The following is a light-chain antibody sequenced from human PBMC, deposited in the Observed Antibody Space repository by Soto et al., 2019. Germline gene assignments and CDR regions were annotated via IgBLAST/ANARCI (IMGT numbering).Light chain of an antibody. V-gene: IGKV1-17*01. Sequence: DIQMTQSPSSRSASVGDRVTITCRASQAIRNDLAWYQQKPGRAPKRLIYGSSSLQSGVPSRFSGRGSGTEFTLTISRLQPEDFATYYCLQHNVFPRTFGQGTKVEIK. CDR2: GSS. CDR1: QAIRND. J-gene: IGKJ1*01. CDR3: LQHNVFPRT.